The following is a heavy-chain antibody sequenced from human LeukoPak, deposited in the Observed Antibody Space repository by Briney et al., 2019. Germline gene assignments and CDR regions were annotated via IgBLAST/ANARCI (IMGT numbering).Heavy chain of an antibody. CDR2: INDNGDGT. V-gene: IGHV3-23*01. CDR3: ANGKSEYSGGWPRGTF. D-gene: IGHD6-19*01. Sequence: GGSLRLSCAASGFTFSSYAMSWVRQAPGKGLKWVSTINDNGDGTYYADSVKGRFTISRDNSYNTVSLQMNSLRDEDTAVYYCANGKSEYSGGWPRGTFWGQGTLVTVSS. CDR1: GFTFSSYA. J-gene: IGHJ4*02.